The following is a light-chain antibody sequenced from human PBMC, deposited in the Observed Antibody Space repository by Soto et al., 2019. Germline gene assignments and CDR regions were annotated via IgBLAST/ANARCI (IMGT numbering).Light chain of an antibody. CDR2: DAS. V-gene: IGKV1-33*01. J-gene: IGKJ4*01. Sequence: DIQMTQSPSSLSASVVDRVTITCQASQDISNYLNWYQQKPGKAPKLLTYDASNLETGVPSRFSGSGSGTDFTFTISSLQPEDIATYYCQQYDNLPLTFGGGTKVEIK. CDR3: QQYDNLPLT. CDR1: QDISNY.